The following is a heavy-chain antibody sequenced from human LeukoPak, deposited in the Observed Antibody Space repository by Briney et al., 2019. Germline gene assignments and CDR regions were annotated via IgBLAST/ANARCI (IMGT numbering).Heavy chain of an antibody. D-gene: IGHD2-15*01. CDR3: ARVGWRDIVVVVAATPFDY. J-gene: IGHJ4*02. Sequence: GGSLRLSCAASGFTFSSYSMNWVRQAPGKGLEWVSSISSSSSYIYYADSVKGRFTISRDNAKNSLYLQMNSLRAEDTAVYYCARVGWRDIVVVVAATPFDYWGQGTLVTVSS. CDR1: GFTFSSYS. CDR2: ISSSSSYI. V-gene: IGHV3-21*01.